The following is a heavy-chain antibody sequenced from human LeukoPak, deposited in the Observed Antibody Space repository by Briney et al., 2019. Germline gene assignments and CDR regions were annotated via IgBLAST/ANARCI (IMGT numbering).Heavy chain of an antibody. CDR3: ARGLGLVRGVIRFDP. CDR1: GYSISSGYY. Sequence: SETLSLKCIVSGYSISSGYYWVWFRQPPGKGLEWIGSIYYSGSTYYNPSLKSRVTISVDTSKNQFSLKLSSVTAADTAVYYCARGLGLVRGVIRFDPWGQGTLVTVSS. V-gene: IGHV4-38-2*02. D-gene: IGHD3-10*01. J-gene: IGHJ5*02. CDR2: IYYSGST.